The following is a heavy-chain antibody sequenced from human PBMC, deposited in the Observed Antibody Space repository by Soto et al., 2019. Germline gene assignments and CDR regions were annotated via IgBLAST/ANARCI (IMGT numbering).Heavy chain of an antibody. J-gene: IGHJ4*02. CDR1: GDSISNTTYY. Sequence: SETLSLTCTVSGDSISNTTYYWGWIRQPPGKGLEWVATIYYSGGAYYNPSLRSRVTMSVDTSKNQFSLELSSLTAADTAVYYCARHAYGDYLTHFDYWGQGTLVTVSS. CDR2: IYYSGGA. CDR3: ARHAYGDYLTHFDY. V-gene: IGHV4-39*01. D-gene: IGHD4-17*01.